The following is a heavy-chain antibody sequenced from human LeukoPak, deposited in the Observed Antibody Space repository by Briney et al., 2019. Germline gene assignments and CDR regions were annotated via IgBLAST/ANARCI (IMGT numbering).Heavy chain of an antibody. J-gene: IGHJ3*02. CDR2: IWYDGTNK. V-gene: IGHV3-33*01. CDR3: ARGRFGELSVATFDI. Sequence: GGSLRLSRAASGFTFNNYGMHWVRQAPGKGLEWVALIWYDGTNKYYGDSVKGRFTISRDNSKNTLYLQMNSLRAEDTAVYYCARGRFGELSVATFDIWGQGTMVTVSS. CDR1: GFTFNNYG. D-gene: IGHD3-10*01.